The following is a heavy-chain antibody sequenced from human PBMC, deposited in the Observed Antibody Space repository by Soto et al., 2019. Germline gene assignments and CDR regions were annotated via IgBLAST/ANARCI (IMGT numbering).Heavy chain of an antibody. J-gene: IGHJ5*02. V-gene: IGHV4-39*01. D-gene: IGHD3-3*01. CDR2: IYYSGST. CDR1: GGSISSSSYY. Sequence: SETLSLTCTVSGGSISSSSYYWGWIRQPPGKGLEWIGSIYYSGSTYCNPSLKSRVTISVDTSKNQFSLELSSVTAADTAVYYCARYDYDFWSGYQKNWFDPWGQGTLVTVSS. CDR3: ARYDYDFWSGYQKNWFDP.